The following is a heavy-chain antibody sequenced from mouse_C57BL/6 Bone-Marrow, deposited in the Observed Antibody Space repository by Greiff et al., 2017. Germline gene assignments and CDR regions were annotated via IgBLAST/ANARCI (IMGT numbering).Heavy chain of an antibody. CDR2: IYPRSGNT. J-gene: IGHJ1*03. D-gene: IGHD1-1*01. Sequence: QVQLQQSGAELARPGASVKLSCKASGYTFTSYGISWVKQRTGQGLEWIGEIYPRSGNTYYNEKFKGKATLTADKSSSTAYMELRSLTSEDSAVYFCARSSFNYYGSSYWYFDVWGTGTTVTVSS. CDR1: GYTFTSYG. CDR3: ARSSFNYYGSSYWYFDV. V-gene: IGHV1-81*01.